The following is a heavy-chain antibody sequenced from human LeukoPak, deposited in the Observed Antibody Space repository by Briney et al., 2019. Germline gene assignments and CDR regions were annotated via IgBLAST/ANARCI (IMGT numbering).Heavy chain of an antibody. CDR1: GGSISSYF. CDR3: ARDGAEVYGRAFDY. D-gene: IGHD3-10*01. J-gene: IGHJ4*02. V-gene: IGHV4-4*07. CDR2: IHASGTT. Sequence: SETLSLSCNASGGSISSYFWTWIRHPAGKGLEWIGRIHASGTTNYNSSLKSRVSMSVDTSKNQFSLKLTSVTAADTAVYFCARDGAEVYGRAFDYWGQGTLVRVSS.